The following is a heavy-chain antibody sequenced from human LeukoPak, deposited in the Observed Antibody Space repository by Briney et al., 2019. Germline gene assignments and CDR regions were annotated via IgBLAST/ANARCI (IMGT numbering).Heavy chain of an antibody. CDR1: GLTVGGSY. J-gene: IGHJ4*02. D-gene: IGHD4-23*01. V-gene: IGHV3-23*01. Sequence: PGGSLRLSCAASGLTVGGSYMNWVRQAPGKGLEWVSAISGSGGSTYYADSVKGRFTISRDNSKNTLYLQMNSLRAEDTAVYYCAKEVRGNSRWGQGTLVTVSS. CDR2: ISGSGGST. CDR3: AKEVRGNSR.